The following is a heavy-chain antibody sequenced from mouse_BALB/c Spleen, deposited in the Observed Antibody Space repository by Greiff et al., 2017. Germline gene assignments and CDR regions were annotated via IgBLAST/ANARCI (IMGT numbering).Heavy chain of an antibody. V-gene: IGHV2-2*02. Sequence: QVQLKESGPGLVQPSQSLSITCTVSGFSLTSYGVHWVRQSPGKGLEWLGVIWSGGSTDYNAAFISRLSISKDNSKSQVFFKMNSLQANDTAIYYCARKEFITTATGAMDYWGQGTSVTVSS. CDR2: IWSGGST. CDR3: ARKEFITTATGAMDY. J-gene: IGHJ4*01. CDR1: GFSLTSYG. D-gene: IGHD1-2*01.